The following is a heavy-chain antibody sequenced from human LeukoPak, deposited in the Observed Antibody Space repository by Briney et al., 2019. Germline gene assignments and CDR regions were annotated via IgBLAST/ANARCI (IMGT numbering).Heavy chain of an antibody. Sequence: SETLSLTCTVSGGSISSYYWSWIRQPPGKGLEWIGYIYYSGSTNYNPSLKSRVTISVDTSKNQFSLKLSSVTAADTAVYYCARDQVDYGGNSGFFWYFDLWGRGTLVTVSS. V-gene: IGHV4-59*01. CDR2: IYYSGST. CDR1: GGSISSYY. J-gene: IGHJ2*01. D-gene: IGHD4-23*01. CDR3: ARDQVDYGGNSGFFWYFDL.